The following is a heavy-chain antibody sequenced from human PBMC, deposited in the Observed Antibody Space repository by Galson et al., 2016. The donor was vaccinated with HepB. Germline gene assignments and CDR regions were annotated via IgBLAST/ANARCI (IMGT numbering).Heavy chain of an antibody. J-gene: IGHJ4*02. CDR3: AREEAPSLNYFDY. D-gene: IGHD3-10*01. CDR2: IYPNSAGT. Sequence: SVKVSCKASGFPFAGYYMHWMRQAPGQGPEWMGCIYPNSAGTEYARGFQGRVTMSWDMSISTVYMELTRLTSDDAAIYYCAREEAPSLNYFDYWGQGTLVTVSS. CDR1: GFPFAGYY. V-gene: IGHV1-2*02.